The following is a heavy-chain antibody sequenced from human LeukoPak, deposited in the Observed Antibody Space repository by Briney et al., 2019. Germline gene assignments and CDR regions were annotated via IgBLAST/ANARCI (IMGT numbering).Heavy chain of an antibody. D-gene: IGHD3-10*01. V-gene: IGHV3-9*01. CDR3: AKDIGHGSGSPTFDY. CDR1: GFTFDDYA. Sequence: PGGSLRLSCAASGFTFDDYAMHWVRQAPGKGLEWVSGISWNSGSIGYADSVKGRFTISRDNAKNSLYLQMNSLRAEDTALYYCAKDIGHGSGSPTFDYWGQGTLVTVSS. CDR2: ISWNSGSI. J-gene: IGHJ4*02.